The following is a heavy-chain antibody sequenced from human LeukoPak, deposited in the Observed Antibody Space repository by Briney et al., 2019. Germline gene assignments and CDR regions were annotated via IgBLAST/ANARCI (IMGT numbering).Heavy chain of an antibody. Sequence: PGRSLRLSCTASGFTFGNYAMSCVRQAPGKGLEWVGFIRSKAYGGTTEYAASVKGRFTISRDDSKSIAYLQMNSLKTEDTAVYYCTFDYGGNTGYFQHWGQGTLVTVSS. D-gene: IGHD4-23*01. CDR2: IRSKAYGGTT. V-gene: IGHV3-49*04. CDR3: TFDYGGNTGYFQH. CDR1: GFTFGNYA. J-gene: IGHJ1*01.